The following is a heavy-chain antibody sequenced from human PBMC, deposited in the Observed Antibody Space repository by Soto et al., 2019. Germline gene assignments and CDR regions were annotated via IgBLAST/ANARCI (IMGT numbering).Heavy chain of an antibody. CDR3: VKWHTSNFDSLPFTGFDF. V-gene: IGHV3-23*01. Sequence: QTGGSLRLSCVGPGFTFSDSVMAWVRQAPGKGLEWLSVMSGDGRTRYALSVAGRFTISRDNSKNTLYLQMRSLRAEDAAAYYCVKWHTSNFDSLPFTGFDFWGQGTQVTVSS. CDR2: MSGDGRT. CDR1: GFTFSDSV. J-gene: IGHJ4*02. D-gene: IGHD3-22*01.